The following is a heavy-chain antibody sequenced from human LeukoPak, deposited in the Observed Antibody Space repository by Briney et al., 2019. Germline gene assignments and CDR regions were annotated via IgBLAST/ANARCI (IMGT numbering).Heavy chain of an antibody. Sequence: PGGSLRLSCAASGFTFSSYSMNWVRQAPGKGLEWVSYISSSSSTIYYADSVKGRFTISRDNAKNPLYLQMNSLRAEDTAVYYCARDSTYYDFWSGYLYWGQGTLVTVSS. J-gene: IGHJ4*02. V-gene: IGHV3-48*04. D-gene: IGHD3-3*01. CDR3: ARDSTYYDFWSGYLY. CDR2: ISSSSSTI. CDR1: GFTFSSYS.